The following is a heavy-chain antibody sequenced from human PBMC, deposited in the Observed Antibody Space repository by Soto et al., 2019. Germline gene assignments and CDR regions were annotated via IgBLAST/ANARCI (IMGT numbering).Heavy chain of an antibody. CDR1: GYTFAAYY. D-gene: IGHD4-17*01. J-gene: IGHJ4*02. CDR3: ARDPDYGDYWGYFFDS. V-gene: IGHV1-2*02. Sequence: ASVKVSCKTSGYTFAAYYIHWIRQAPGQGLEWMGWINPTSGGTVYAQNFQDRVTMTRDTSISTAYMELRRLNSDDTAIYYCARDPDYGDYWGYFFDSWGQGTPVTVSS. CDR2: INPTSGGT.